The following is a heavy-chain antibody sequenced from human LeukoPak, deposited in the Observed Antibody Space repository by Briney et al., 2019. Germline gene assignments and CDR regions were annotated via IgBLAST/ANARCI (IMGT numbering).Heavy chain of an antibody. CDR3: ARGAPTYYDSSGYFDY. Sequence: GGSLRLSCAASGFTFSDYSMNWVRQAPGKGLEWISYISGSGTIYYADSVKGRFTISRDNSKNTLYLQMNSLRAEDTAVYYCARGAPTYYDSSGYFDYWGQGTLVTVSS. CDR2: ISGSGTI. D-gene: IGHD3-22*01. J-gene: IGHJ4*02. CDR1: GFTFSDYS. V-gene: IGHV3-48*01.